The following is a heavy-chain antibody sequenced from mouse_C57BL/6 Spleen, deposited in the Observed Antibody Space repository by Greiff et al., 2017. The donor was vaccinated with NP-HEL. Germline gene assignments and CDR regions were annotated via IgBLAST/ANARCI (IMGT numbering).Heavy chain of an antibody. Sequence: VQLQQSGPELVKPGASVKISCKASGYSFTDYYMNWVKQSTGQSLEWIGVINPNYGTTSYNQKFKGKATLTVDQSSSTAYMQLNSLTSEDSAVYYCASAYGSSYVFAYWGQGTLVTVSA. V-gene: IGHV1-39*01. CDR1: GYSFTDYY. D-gene: IGHD1-1*01. J-gene: IGHJ3*01. CDR3: ASAYGSSYVFAY. CDR2: INPNYGTT.